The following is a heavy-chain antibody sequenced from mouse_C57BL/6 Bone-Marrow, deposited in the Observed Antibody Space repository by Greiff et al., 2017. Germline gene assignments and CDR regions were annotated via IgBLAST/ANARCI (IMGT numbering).Heavy chain of an antibody. Sequence: VKLKQPGAELVKPGASVKLSCKASGYTFTSYWMHWVKQRPGQGLEWIGMIHPNSGSTNYNEKFKSKATLTVDKSSSTAYMQLSSLTSEDSAVYYCARIEVTTDYWGQGTTLTVSS. V-gene: IGHV1-64*01. CDR2: IHPNSGST. CDR3: ARIEVTTDY. D-gene: IGHD2-2*01. J-gene: IGHJ2*01. CDR1: GYTFTSYW.